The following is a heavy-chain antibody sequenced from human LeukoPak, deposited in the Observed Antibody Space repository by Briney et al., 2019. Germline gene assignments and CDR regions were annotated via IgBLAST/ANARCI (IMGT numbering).Heavy chain of an antibody. CDR1: GFTFSSYW. Sequence: GGSLRLSCAASGFTFSSYWMHWVRQAPGKGLVWVSVISGSGGNTYYADSVKGRFTISRDNSKNTLYLQMNSLRAEDTTVYYCAKVRGGDCHDAFDIWGQGTMVTVSS. D-gene: IGHD2-21*02. V-gene: IGHV3-23*01. CDR3: AKVRGGDCHDAFDI. CDR2: ISGSGGNT. J-gene: IGHJ3*02.